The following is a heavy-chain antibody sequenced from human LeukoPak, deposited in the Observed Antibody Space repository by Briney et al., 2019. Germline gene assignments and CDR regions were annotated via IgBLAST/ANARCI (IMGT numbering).Heavy chain of an antibody. Sequence: ASVKVSCKASGYTFTSYYMHWVRQAPGQGLEWMGIINPGGGSTSYAQKFQGRVTMTRDTSTSTVYMELSSLRSEDTAVYYCARDYGSDVRTRPFDYWGQGTLVTVSS. CDR2: INPGGGST. CDR3: ARDYGSDVRTRPFDY. D-gene: IGHD3-10*02. J-gene: IGHJ4*02. V-gene: IGHV1-46*01. CDR1: GYTFTSYY.